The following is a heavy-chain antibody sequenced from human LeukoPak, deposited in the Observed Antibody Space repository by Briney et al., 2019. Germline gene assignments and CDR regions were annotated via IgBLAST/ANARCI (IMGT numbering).Heavy chain of an antibody. CDR3: AREPAGTGYFDY. V-gene: IGHV1-46*01. CDR1: GYTFTTYY. D-gene: IGHD3-10*01. Sequence: ASVEVSCKASGYTFTTYYMHWVRQAPGQGPEWVGIINPSDGSTSYAQKFQGRITMTRDTSTSTVYMELSSLRSEDTAVYYCAREPAGTGYFDYWGQGTLVTVSS. CDR2: INPSDGST. J-gene: IGHJ4*02.